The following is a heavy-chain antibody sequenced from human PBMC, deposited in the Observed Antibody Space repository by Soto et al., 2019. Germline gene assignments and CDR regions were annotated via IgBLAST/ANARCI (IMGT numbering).Heavy chain of an antibody. V-gene: IGHV3-23*01. CDR3: ARGSSSWYVSFDY. CDR2: ISGSGDST. CDR1: GFTFSSYA. D-gene: IGHD6-13*01. Sequence: PGGSLRLSCAASGFTFSSYAMSWVRQAPGKGLEWVSSISGSGDSTYHADSVKGRFTISRDNSKNTLYLQMNSLRADDTAVYYCARGSSSWYVSFDYWGQGILVTVSS. J-gene: IGHJ4*02.